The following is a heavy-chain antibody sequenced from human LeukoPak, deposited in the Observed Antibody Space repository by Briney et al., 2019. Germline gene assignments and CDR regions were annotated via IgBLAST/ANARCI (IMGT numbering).Heavy chain of an antibody. J-gene: IGHJ6*02. CDR1: GGSFSGYY. Sequence: SETLSLTCAVYGGSFSGYYWSWIRQPPGKGLEWIGYIYYSGSTNYNPSLKSRVTISVDTSKNQFSLKLSSVTAADTAVYYCASASEYDYVWGSSSYYYYGMDVWGQGTTVTVSS. V-gene: IGHV4-59*08. CDR2: IYYSGST. CDR3: ASASEYDYVWGSSSYYYYGMDV. D-gene: IGHD3-16*01.